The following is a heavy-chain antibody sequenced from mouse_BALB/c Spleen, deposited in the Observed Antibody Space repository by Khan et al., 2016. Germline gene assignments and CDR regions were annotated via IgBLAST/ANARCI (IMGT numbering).Heavy chain of an antibody. Sequence: QVQLQQSGSELMKPGASVKISCKATGYTFSNYWIEWIIQRPGHGLEWIGEIFPGSGSPNYYEKFKGKTTFTSDTSSNTAYMHLSSLTSEDSAVYYCARNYVYDNKYYFDYWGQGTTLTVSS. CDR3: ARNYVYDNKYYFDY. V-gene: IGHV1-9*01. CDR1: GYTFSNYW. CDR2: IFPGSGSP. J-gene: IGHJ2*01. D-gene: IGHD2-14*01.